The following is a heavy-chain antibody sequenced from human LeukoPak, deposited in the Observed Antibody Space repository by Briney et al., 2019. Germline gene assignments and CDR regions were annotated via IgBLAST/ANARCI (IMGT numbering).Heavy chain of an antibody. Sequence: PSETLSLTCTVSGGSISSGGYYWSWIRQPPGKGLEWIGYIYHSGSTYYNPSLKSRVTISVDRSKNQFSLKLSSVTAADTAVYYCAREDSSSSEFGYWGQGTLVTVSS. J-gene: IGHJ4*02. D-gene: IGHD6-13*01. CDR1: GGSISSGGYY. CDR2: IYHSGST. CDR3: AREDSSSSEFGY. V-gene: IGHV4-30-2*01.